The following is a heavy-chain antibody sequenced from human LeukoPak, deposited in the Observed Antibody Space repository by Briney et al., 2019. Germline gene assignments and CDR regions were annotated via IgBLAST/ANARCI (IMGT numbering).Heavy chain of an antibody. CDR1: GGSISSYY. J-gene: IGHJ3*02. Sequence: PSETLSLTCTVSGGSISSYYWSWIRQPPGKGLEWIGYIYYSGSTNYNPSLKSRVIISVDTSKNQFSLKLSSVTAADTAVYYCARRSYDSSGYYFDAFDIWGQGTMVTVSS. D-gene: IGHD3-22*01. CDR3: ARRSYDSSGYYFDAFDI. V-gene: IGHV4-59*08. CDR2: IYYSGST.